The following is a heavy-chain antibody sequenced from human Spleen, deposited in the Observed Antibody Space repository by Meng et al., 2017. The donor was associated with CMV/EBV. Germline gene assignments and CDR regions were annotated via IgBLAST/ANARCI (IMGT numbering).Heavy chain of an antibody. Sequence: SGCSFIDYYKRWVRQAPGQGLEWVGWLNPNSGGTNYAQKFRGRVTMTRDTSINTAYIELSGLKSDDTAVYYCASQSDYGSGWYSVNYWGQGTLVTVSS. V-gene: IGHV1-2*02. CDR3: ASQSDYGSGWYSVNY. J-gene: IGHJ4*02. CDR2: LNPNSGGT. D-gene: IGHD6-19*01. CDR1: GCSFIDYY.